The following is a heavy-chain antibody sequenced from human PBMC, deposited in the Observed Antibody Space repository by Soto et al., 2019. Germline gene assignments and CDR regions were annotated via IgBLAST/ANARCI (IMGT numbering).Heavy chain of an antibody. CDR3: ARGILRPNHYMDV. CDR2: IYDSGSA. Sequence: QVQLQESGPGLVKPSQTLSLTCIVSGDSISRGGYFWTWICQHPGKGLEWIGYIYDSGSAFYNPSLKSRVTMSVDTSKNQFSLNLRSVTAADTAVFYCARGILRPNHYMDVWGKGTAVAVSS. D-gene: IGHD1-26*01. J-gene: IGHJ6*03. V-gene: IGHV4-31*03. CDR1: GDSISRGGYF.